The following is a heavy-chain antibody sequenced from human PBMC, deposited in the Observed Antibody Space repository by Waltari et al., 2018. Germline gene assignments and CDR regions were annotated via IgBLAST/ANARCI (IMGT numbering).Heavy chain of an antibody. CDR1: GYTFTSYA. V-gene: IGHV7-4-1*02. Sequence: QVQLVQSGSELKKPGASVKVSCKASGYTFTSYAMNWVRQAPGQGLEWMGWINTNTGNPTYAQGFTGRLGCSLDTSVSTAYLQISSLKAEDTAVYYCARAVASSGYDAFDIWGQGTMVTVSS. CDR2: INTNTGNP. J-gene: IGHJ3*02. D-gene: IGHD3-22*01. CDR3: ARAVASSGYDAFDI.